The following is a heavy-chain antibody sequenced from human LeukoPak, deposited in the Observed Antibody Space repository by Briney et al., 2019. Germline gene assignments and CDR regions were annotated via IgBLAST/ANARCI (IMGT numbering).Heavy chain of an antibody. CDR3: AKDSSDPSSGWHFDY. Sequence: GGSLRLSCAASGLTFSNYGMHWVRQAPGKGLEWVAFIRHDGSTKYYADSVKGRFTISRDNSKNTLYLQMNSLRAEDTAVYYCAKDSSDPSSGWHFDYWGQGTLVTVSS. CDR2: IRHDGSTK. D-gene: IGHD6-19*01. J-gene: IGHJ4*02. V-gene: IGHV3-30*02. CDR1: GLTFSNYG.